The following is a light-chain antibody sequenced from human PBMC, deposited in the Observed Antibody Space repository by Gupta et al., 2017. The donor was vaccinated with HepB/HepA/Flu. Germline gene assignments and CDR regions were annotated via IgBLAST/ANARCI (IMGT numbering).Light chain of an antibody. CDR1: QSVRNY. CDR3: QQRSDWPYT. J-gene: IGKJ2*01. V-gene: IGKV3D-11*02. CDR2: DAS. Sequence: EIVLPQSPATLSLSPGERATLSCRASQSVRNYLAWYQQKPGQAPRLLIYDASNRATDIPARFSGSGPGPDFTLTISSLEPEDFAIYYCQQRSDWPYTFGQGTKLESK.